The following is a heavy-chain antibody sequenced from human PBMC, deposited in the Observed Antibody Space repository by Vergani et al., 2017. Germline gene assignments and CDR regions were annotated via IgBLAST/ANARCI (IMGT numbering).Heavy chain of an antibody. CDR1: GGTFSSYA. CDR3: ARAGKGYDFWSGYYKWGEYFDY. CDR2: IIPILGTA. J-gene: IGHJ4*02. D-gene: IGHD3-3*01. Sequence: QVQLVQSGAEVKKPGSSVQVSCKASGGTFSSYAISWVRQAPGQGLEWMGRIIPILGTANYAQKFQGRVTITADESTSTAYMELSSLRSEDTAVYYCARAGKGYDFWSGYYKWGEYFDYWGQGTLVTVSS. V-gene: IGHV1-69*11.